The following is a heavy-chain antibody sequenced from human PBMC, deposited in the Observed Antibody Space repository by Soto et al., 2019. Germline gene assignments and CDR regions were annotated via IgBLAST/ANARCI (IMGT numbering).Heavy chain of an antibody. CDR1: GFTFSSYG. D-gene: IGHD2-8*01. J-gene: IGHJ3*02. V-gene: IGHV3-30*18. Sequence: GGSLRLSCAASGFTFSSYGMHWVCQAPGKGLEWVAVISYDGSNKYYADSVKGRFTISRDNSKNTLYLQMNSLRAEDTAVYYCAKDGYCTNGVCSYDAFDIWGQGTMVTVPS. CDR3: AKDGYCTNGVCSYDAFDI. CDR2: ISYDGSNK.